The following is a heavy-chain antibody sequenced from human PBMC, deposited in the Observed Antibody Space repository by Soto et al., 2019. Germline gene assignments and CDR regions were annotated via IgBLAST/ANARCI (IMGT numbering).Heavy chain of an antibody. J-gene: IGHJ4*02. CDR2: IHTSGSP. V-gene: IGHV4-4*07. CDR3: GTGGTYFDY. Sequence: PETLSLTCTLSGRSISSYYCSWIRPAAGKGLEWIGRIHTSGSPSYDPSLRSRVTVSADTSENQFSLKLTSVTSSDTAVFDGGTGGTYFDYLGQGTLVTVSS. CDR1: GRSISSYY.